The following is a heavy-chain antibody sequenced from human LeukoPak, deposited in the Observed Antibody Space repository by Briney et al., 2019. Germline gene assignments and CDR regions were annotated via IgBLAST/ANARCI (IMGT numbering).Heavy chain of an antibody. CDR2: ISSRSATI. V-gene: IGHV3-48*04. J-gene: IGHJ4*02. CDR1: GFTFVNYD. CDR3: ARANYSSSSLEY. Sequence: GGSLRLSCAASGFTFVNYDMSWVRQAPGKGLEWVSFISSRSATIYYADSVKGRFTISRDNAKNSLYLQMNSLSAEDTAVYYCARANYSSSSLEYWGQGTLVTVSS. D-gene: IGHD6-6*01.